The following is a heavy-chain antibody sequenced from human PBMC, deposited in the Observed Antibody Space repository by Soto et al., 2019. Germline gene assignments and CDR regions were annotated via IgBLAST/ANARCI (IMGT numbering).Heavy chain of an antibody. D-gene: IGHD3-22*01. CDR1: GFTFSSYA. CDR2: ISGRGGST. Sequence: EVQLLESGGGLVQPGGSLRLSCAASGFTFSSYAMNWVRQAPGKGLEWVSAISGRGGSTYYADSVKGRFTISRDNSKNTLYLQMNSLRAEDTAVYYCAKVRDGGFYYYFDYWGQGTLVTVSS. J-gene: IGHJ4*02. CDR3: AKVRDGGFYYYFDY. V-gene: IGHV3-23*01.